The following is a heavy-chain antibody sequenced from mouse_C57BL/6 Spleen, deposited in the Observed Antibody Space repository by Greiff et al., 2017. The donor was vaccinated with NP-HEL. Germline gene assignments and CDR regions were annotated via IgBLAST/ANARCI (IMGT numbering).Heavy chain of an antibody. D-gene: IGHD2-1*01. CDR3: ARSLYYGNYLYYFDY. V-gene: IGHV1-80*01. J-gene: IGHJ2*01. CDR2: IYPGDGDT. Sequence: QVQLKQSGAELVKPGASVKISCKASGYAFSSYWMNWVKQRPGKGLEWIGQIYPGDGDTNYNGKFKGKATLTADKSSSTAYMQLSSLTSEDSAVYFCARSLYYGNYLYYFDYWGQGTTLTVSS. CDR1: GYAFSSYW.